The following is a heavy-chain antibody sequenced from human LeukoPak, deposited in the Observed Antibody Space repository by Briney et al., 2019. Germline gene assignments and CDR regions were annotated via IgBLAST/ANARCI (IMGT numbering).Heavy chain of an antibody. Sequence: QSWGSLRLSCVASGISFNGYAMTWVRQAPGKGLQWVSGISDSGDSTYYADSVKGRFTISRDNSKNTLYLQMNSLGVEDAAVYYCAKFWVVGDSSWFDPWGQGTLVTVSS. J-gene: IGHJ5*02. D-gene: IGHD3-16*01. CDR3: AKFWVVGDSSWFDP. V-gene: IGHV3-23*01. CDR1: GISFNGYA. CDR2: ISDSGDST.